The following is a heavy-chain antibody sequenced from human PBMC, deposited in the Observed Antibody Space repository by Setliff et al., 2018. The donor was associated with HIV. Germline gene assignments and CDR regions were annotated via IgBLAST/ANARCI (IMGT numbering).Heavy chain of an antibody. CDR1: GGTVSSYA. J-gene: IGHJ6*03. CDR3: ARGEKKNVDIVATRDFYYYYMDV. D-gene: IGHD5-12*01. Sequence: SVKVSCKASGGTVSSYAINWVRQAPGQGLEWMGGIIPIFGTANYAQKFQGRVTITTDESTSTAYEDTAVYYCARGEKKNVDIVATRDFYYYYMDVWGKGTTVTVSS. V-gene: IGHV1-69*05. CDR2: IIPIFGTA.